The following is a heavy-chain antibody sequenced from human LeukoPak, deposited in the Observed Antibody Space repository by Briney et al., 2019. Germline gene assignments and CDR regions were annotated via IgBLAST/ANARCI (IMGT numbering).Heavy chain of an antibody. CDR1: GGSISSYY. Sequence: SETLSLTCTVSGGSISSYYWSWIRQPPGKGLEWIGYIYYSGSTNYNPSLKSRVTISVDTSKNQFSLKLSSVTAADTAVYYCASDSGSYLHVAFDIWGQGTMVTVSS. CDR3: ASDSGSYLHVAFDI. CDR2: IYYSGST. D-gene: IGHD1-26*01. J-gene: IGHJ3*02. V-gene: IGHV4-59*08.